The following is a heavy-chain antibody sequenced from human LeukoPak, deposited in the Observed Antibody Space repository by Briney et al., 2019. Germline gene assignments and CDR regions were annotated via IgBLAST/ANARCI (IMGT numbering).Heavy chain of an antibody. D-gene: IGHD3-22*01. CDR3: AGVYDSSGYYYRDY. J-gene: IGHJ4*02. V-gene: IGHV4-39*07. Sequence: PSETLSLTCTVSGGSISTSNYYWGWIRQPPGKGLEWIGNIFYSGSTYYGPSLKSRLTISLDTSRNQFSLKLSSVTAADTAVYYCAGVYDSSGYYYRDYWGQGTLVTVSS. CDR2: IFYSGST. CDR1: GGSISTSNYY.